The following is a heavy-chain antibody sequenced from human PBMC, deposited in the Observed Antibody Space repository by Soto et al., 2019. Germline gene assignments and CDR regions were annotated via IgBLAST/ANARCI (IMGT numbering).Heavy chain of an antibody. D-gene: IGHD2-15*01. CDR1: GGSISSGGYY. Sequence: QVQLQESGPGLVKPSQTLSLTCTVSGGSISSGGYYWSWIRQHPGKGLEWIGYIYYSGSTYYNPSLKSRVTISVDTSKNQFSLKLSSVTAADTAVYYCARDCSGGSCYPNYYYGMDVWGQGTTVTVSS. CDR2: IYYSGST. V-gene: IGHV4-31*03. J-gene: IGHJ6*02. CDR3: ARDCSGGSCYPNYYYGMDV.